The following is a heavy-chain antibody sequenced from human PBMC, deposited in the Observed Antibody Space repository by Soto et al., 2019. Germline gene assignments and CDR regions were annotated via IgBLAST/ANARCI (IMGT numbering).Heavy chain of an antibody. D-gene: IGHD6-19*01. CDR2: ISWNSGSI. Sequence: GGSLRLSCAASGFTFDDYAMHWVRQAPGKGLEWVSGISWNSGSIGYADSVKGRFTISRDNAKNSLYLQMNSLRAEDTAVYYCAKDRGWLAERYYYGMDVWGQGTTVTVSS. J-gene: IGHJ6*02. V-gene: IGHV3-9*01. CDR1: GFTFDDYA. CDR3: AKDRGWLAERYYYGMDV.